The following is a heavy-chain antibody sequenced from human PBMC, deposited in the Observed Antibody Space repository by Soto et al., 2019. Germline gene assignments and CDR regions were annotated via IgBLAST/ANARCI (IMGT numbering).Heavy chain of an antibody. Sequence: SGPTLVNPTHTLTLTCTFSGFSLSTSGVGVGWIRQPPGKALEWLALIYWNDDKRYSPSLKSRLTITKDTSKNQVVLTMTNMDPVDTATYYCARSTGYCSGGSCYGADYWGQGTLVTVSS. CDR1: GFSLSTSGVG. CDR3: ARSTGYCSGGSCYGADY. J-gene: IGHJ4*02. D-gene: IGHD2-15*01. V-gene: IGHV2-5*01. CDR2: IYWNDDK.